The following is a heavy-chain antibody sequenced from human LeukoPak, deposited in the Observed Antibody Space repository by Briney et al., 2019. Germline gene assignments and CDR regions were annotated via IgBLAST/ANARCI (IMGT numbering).Heavy chain of an antibody. D-gene: IGHD3-3*01. J-gene: IGHJ5*02. CDR2: MNPNSGNT. Sequence: ASVKVSCKASGYTFTSYDINWVRQATGQGLEWMGWMNPNSGNTGYAQKFQGRVTMTRNTSISTAYMELSSLRSEDTAVHYCARKRGITIFVVVKNWFDPWGQGTLVTVSS. CDR3: ARKRGITIFVVVKNWFDP. CDR1: GYTFTSYD. V-gene: IGHV1-8*01.